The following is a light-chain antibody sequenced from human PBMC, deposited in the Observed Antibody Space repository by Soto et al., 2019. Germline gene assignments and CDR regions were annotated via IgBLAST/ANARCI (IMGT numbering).Light chain of an antibody. J-gene: IGKJ1*01. V-gene: IGKV1-6*01. CDR2: GAS. CDR3: LQDFSYPRT. CDR1: QGIRTD. Sequence: AVQLTQSPSSLSASVGDRVTITCWASQGIRTDLGWYQQSPGKAPKVLIVGASTLQSGVPSRFSGSGSGTDFTLTISSLQPEDSATYYCLQDFSYPRTFGQGTKVEIK.